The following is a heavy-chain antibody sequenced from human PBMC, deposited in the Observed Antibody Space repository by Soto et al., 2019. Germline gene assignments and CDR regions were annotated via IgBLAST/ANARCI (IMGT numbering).Heavy chain of an antibody. V-gene: IGHV4-34*01. CDR1: GGSFSGYY. CDR2: INHSGST. CDR3: ARGGRDGYDY. Sequence: QVQLQQWGAGLLKPSETLSLTCAVYGGSFSGYYWSWIRQPPGKGLEWIGEINHSGSTNYNPSLKSRVTISVDTSKNQFSLKLSSVTAADTAVYYCARGGRDGYDYWGQGTLVTVSS. J-gene: IGHJ4*02. D-gene: IGHD5-12*01.